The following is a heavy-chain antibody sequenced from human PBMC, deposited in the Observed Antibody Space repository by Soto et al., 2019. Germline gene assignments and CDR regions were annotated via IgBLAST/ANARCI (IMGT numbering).Heavy chain of an antibody. Sequence: PGGSLRLSCAAAGFPISDYYRSWIRQAPGKGLEWVSYISSSSSYTNYADSVKGRFTISRDNAKNSLYLQMNSLRAEDTAVYYCARDARRIAAAGYYFDYWGQGTLVTVSS. V-gene: IGHV3-11*05. J-gene: IGHJ4*02. CDR3: ARDARRIAAAGYYFDY. D-gene: IGHD6-13*01. CDR1: GFPISDYY. CDR2: ISSSSSYT.